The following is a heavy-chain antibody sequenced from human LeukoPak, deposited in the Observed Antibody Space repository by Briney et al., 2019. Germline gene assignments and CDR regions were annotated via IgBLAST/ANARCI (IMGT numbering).Heavy chain of an antibody. D-gene: IGHD6-13*01. CDR2: ISAYNGNT. Sequence: ASVKVSCKASGYTFTSYGISWVRQAPGQGLEWMGWISAYNGNTNYAQKLQGRVTMTTDTSTSTAYMELRSLRSDDTAVYYCARGKQQLVRWWVNHGCWFDPWGQGTLVTVSS. J-gene: IGHJ5*02. CDR1: GYTFTSYG. CDR3: ARGKQQLVRWWVNHGCWFDP. V-gene: IGHV1-18*01.